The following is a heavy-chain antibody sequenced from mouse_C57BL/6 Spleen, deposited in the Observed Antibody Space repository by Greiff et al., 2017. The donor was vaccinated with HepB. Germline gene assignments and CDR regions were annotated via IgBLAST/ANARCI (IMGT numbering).Heavy chain of an antibody. CDR1: GYTFTSYW. V-gene: IGHV1-52*01. Sequence: QVQLKQPGAELVRPGSSVKLSCKASGYTFTSYWMHWVKQRPIQGLEWIGNIDPSDSETHYNQKFKDKATLTVDKSSSTAYMQLSSLTSDDSAVYYCARELRQVGYYFDYWGQGTTLTVSS. CDR3: ARELRQVGYYFDY. J-gene: IGHJ2*01. D-gene: IGHD2-4*01. CDR2: IDPSDSET.